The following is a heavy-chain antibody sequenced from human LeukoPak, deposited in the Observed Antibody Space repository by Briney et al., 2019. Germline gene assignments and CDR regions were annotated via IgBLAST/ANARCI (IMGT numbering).Heavy chain of an antibody. CDR2: ISSSSSHI. CDR3: ARDRTTVTTFYYFDY. J-gene: IGHJ4*02. D-gene: IGHD4-17*01. Sequence: GGSLRLSCAASGFTFSSYSMNWVRQAPGKGLEWVSSISSSSSHIYYADSVKGRFTISRDNAKNSLYLQMNSLRAEDTAVYYCARDRTTVTTFYYFDYWGQGTLVTVSS. V-gene: IGHV3-21*01. CDR1: GFTFSSYS.